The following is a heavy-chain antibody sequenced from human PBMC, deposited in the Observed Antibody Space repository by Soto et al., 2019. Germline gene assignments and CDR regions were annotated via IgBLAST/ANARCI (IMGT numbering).Heavy chain of an antibody. J-gene: IGHJ6*03. CDR3: ARDRGVAPRVAGNTHYYYYMDV. CDR2: ISAFNGNT. Sequence: QDQLVQSGAEVKKPGASVTVSCKASGYSFTNYGVTWVRQAPGQGLEWMGWISAFNGNTHYAQNLQGRVTMTTDASTSTAYRELRSLRSDDTAVYYCARDRGVAPRVAGNTHYYYYMDVWGKGTTVTVSS. V-gene: IGHV1-18*01. CDR1: GYSFTNYG. D-gene: IGHD6-19*01.